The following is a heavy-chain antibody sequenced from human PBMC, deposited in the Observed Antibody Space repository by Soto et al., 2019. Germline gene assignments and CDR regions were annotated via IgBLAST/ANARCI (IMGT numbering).Heavy chain of an antibody. Sequence: SVKVSGKASGGTFGSYGITWVLLVPGQGLEWMGGIMPVFDIVNYAQKFQGRVSITADKSTSTAYMELSSLRSEDTAVYYCARYYDILTGYFGSWGQGTLVTVSS. V-gene: IGHV1-69*10. CDR3: ARYYDILTGYFGS. CDR1: GGTFGSYG. J-gene: IGHJ4*02. CDR2: IMPVFDIV. D-gene: IGHD3-9*01.